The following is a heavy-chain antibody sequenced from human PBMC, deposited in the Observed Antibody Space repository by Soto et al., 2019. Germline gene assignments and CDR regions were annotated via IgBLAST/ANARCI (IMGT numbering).Heavy chain of an antibody. D-gene: IGHD3-9*01. V-gene: IGHV1-18*01. CDR3: ARSRYYDILTGYYTARWFDP. CDR1: GYTFTSYG. CDR2: ISAYNGNT. J-gene: IGHJ5*02. Sequence: ASVKVSCKASGYTFTSYGISWVRQAPGQGLEWMGWISAYNGNTNYAQKLQGRVTMTTDTSTSTAYMELRSLRSDDTAVYYCARSRYYDILTGYYTARWFDPWGPGTLVTVSS.